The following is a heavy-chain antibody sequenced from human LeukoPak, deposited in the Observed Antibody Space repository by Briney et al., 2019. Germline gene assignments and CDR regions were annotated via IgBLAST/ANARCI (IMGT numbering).Heavy chain of an antibody. Sequence: GGSLRLSCAASEFSVGSNYMTWVRQAPGKGLEWVSLSGGSTYYADSVKGRFTISRDNSKNTLYLQMNSLRAEDTAVYYCARGPSGYHNTGGQGTLVTVSS. CDR2: SGGST. J-gene: IGHJ4*02. D-gene: IGHD5-12*01. V-gene: IGHV3-66*01. CDR3: ARGPSGYHNT. CDR1: EFSVGSNY.